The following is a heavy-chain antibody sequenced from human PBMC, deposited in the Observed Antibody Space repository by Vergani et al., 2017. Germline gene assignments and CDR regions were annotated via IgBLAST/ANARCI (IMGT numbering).Heavy chain of an antibody. CDR2: INHSGST. CDR1: GGSFSGYY. V-gene: IGHV4-34*01. J-gene: IGHJ6*02. D-gene: IGHD6-19*01. CDR3: ARGRQWRLTEYLYGMDV. Sequence: QVQLQQWGAGLLKPSETLSLTCAVYGGSFSGYYWSWIRQPPGKGLEWIGEINHSGSTNYNPSLKSRVTISVDTFKNQFSLKLSSATAADTAVYYCARGRQWRLTEYLYGMDVWGQGTTVTVSS.